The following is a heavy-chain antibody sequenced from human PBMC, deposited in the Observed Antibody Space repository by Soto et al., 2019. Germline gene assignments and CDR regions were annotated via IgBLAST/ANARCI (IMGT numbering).Heavy chain of an antibody. J-gene: IGHJ1*01. V-gene: IGHV1-18*01. CDR3: ARDLMTTVNNAEYFQH. Sequence: ASVKVSCKASGYTFTSYGISWVRQAPGQGLEWMGWISAYNGNTNYAQKLQGRVTMTTDTSTSTAYMELRSLRSDDTAVYYCARDLMTTVNNAEYFQHWGQGTLVTVSS. CDR2: ISAYNGNT. CDR1: GYTFTSYG. D-gene: IGHD4-17*01.